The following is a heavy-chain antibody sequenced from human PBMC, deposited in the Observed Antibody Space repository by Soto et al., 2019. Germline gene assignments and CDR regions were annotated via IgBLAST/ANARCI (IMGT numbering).Heavy chain of an antibody. Sequence: SETLSLTCAVSGGSISSGGYSWSWIRQPPGKGLEWIGYIYHSGSTYYNPSLKSRVTISVDRSKNQFSLKLSSVTAADTAVYYCARGLDTAMAYNWFDPWGQGTLVTAPQ. J-gene: IGHJ5*02. CDR1: GGSISSGGYS. CDR3: ARGLDTAMAYNWFDP. V-gene: IGHV4-30-2*01. D-gene: IGHD5-18*01. CDR2: IYHSGST.